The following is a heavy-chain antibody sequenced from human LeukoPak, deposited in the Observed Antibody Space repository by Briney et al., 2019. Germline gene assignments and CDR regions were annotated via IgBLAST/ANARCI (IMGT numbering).Heavy chain of an antibody. D-gene: IGHD3-3*01. V-gene: IGHV3-30-3*01. CDR3: ARCRENDFWSGSPVDH. CDR1: GFFFSSYC. J-gene: IGHJ4*02. CDR2: ISGDGTNK. Sequence: PGRSLRLSCEASGFFFSSYCMHWVRQAPGKGLEWLAVISGDGTNKYYAESVKGRLTISRDNSKTTVLVQLNSLRVEDTAVYYCARCRENDFWSGSPVDHWGQGTLVTVSS.